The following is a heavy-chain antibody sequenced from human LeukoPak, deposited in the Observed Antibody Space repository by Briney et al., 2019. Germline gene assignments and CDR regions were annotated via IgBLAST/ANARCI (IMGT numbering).Heavy chain of an antibody. J-gene: IGHJ4*02. CDR2: INSDGSST. CDR3: ARAGTGYYDFWSGYYTSVYFDY. V-gene: IGHV3-74*01. D-gene: IGHD3-3*01. Sequence: GGSLRLSCAASGFTFSSYWMHWVRQAPGKGLVWVSRINSDGSSTSYADAVKGRFTISRDNAKNTLYLQMNSLRAEDTAVYYCARAGTGYYDFWSGYYTSVYFDYWGQGTLVTVSS. CDR1: GFTFSSYW.